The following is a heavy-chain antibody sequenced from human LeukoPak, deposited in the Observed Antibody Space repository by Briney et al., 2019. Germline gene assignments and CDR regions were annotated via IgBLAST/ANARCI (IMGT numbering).Heavy chain of an antibody. CDR1: GGSISSSPYY. CDR3: ARARSGLRSLHYYYMDV. Sequence: SETLSLTCTVSGGSISSSPYYWGWIRQPPGKGLEWIGSIYYSGTTHYNPSLESRVTISVDTSKNQFSLKLTSVTAADTAVYYCARARSGLRSLHYYYMDVWGKGTTVTISS. J-gene: IGHJ6*03. V-gene: IGHV4-39*07. CDR2: IYYSGTT. D-gene: IGHD3-10*01.